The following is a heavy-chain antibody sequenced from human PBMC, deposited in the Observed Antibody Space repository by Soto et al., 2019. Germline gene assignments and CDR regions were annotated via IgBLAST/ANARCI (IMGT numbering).Heavy chain of an antibody. CDR1: GFTFSSYG. J-gene: IGHJ2*01. Sequence: GGSLRLSCAASGFTFSSYGMHWVRQAPGKGLEWVAVIWYDGSNKYYADSVKGRFTISRDNSKNTLYLQMNSLRAEDTAVYYCARSPTNWGSGNWYFDLWGRGTLVTVSS. V-gene: IGHV3-33*08. CDR3: ARSPTNWGSGNWYFDL. CDR2: IWYDGSNK. D-gene: IGHD7-27*01.